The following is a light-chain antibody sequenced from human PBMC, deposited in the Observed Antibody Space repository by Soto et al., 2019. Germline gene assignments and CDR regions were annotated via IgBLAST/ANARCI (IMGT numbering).Light chain of an antibody. CDR2: RNN. Sequence: QSVLTQPPSASGTPGQRVTISCSGSSSNIGSNYVYWYQQLPGTAPKLLIYRNNQRPSGVPDRFSGSKSGTSASLAISGLRSEDEADYYCAAWDDSLSGFYVFGTGTKLTVI. V-gene: IGLV1-47*01. CDR1: SSNIGSNY. J-gene: IGLJ1*01. CDR3: AAWDDSLSGFYV.